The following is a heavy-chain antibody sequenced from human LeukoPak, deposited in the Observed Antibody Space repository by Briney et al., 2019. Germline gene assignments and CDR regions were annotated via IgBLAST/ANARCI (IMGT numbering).Heavy chain of an antibody. Sequence: ASVKVSCKASGYTFTGYYMHWVRQAPGQGLKWMGWINPNSGGTNYAQKFQGRVTMTRDTSISTAYMELSRLRSDDTAVYYCAPHDILTGYYPYWGQGTLVTVSS. CDR3: APHDILTGYYPY. V-gene: IGHV1-2*02. CDR2: INPNSGGT. D-gene: IGHD3-9*01. J-gene: IGHJ4*02. CDR1: GYTFTGYY.